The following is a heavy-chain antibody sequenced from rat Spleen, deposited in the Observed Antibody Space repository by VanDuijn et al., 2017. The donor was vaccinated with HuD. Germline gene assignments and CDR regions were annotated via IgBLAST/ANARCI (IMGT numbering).Heavy chain of an antibody. Sequence: EVQLLESDGGLVQPGRSLKLSCAASGFTFSDYFMAWVRQAPTKGLEWVASITNAAGKVHYPDSVKGRFTISRDTAKSTLYLQMNNLRSEDTATYFCTRGTYFRHWGQGVMVTVSS. J-gene: IGHJ2*01. CDR1: GFTFSDYF. D-gene: IGHD4-6*01. V-gene: IGHV5-25*01. CDR3: TRGTYFRH. CDR2: ITNAAGKV.